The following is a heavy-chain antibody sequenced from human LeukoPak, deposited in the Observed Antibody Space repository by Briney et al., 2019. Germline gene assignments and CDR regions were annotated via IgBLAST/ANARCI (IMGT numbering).Heavy chain of an antibody. CDR1: GFTFSSYG. CDR2: IWYDGSNK. Sequence: TGGSLRLSCAASGFTFSSYGMHWVRQAPGKGLEWVAVIWYDGSNKYYADSVKGRFTISRDNSKNTLYLQMNSLRDEDTAVYYCARDFGDGYNFLDYWGQGTLVTVSS. CDR3: ARDFGDGYNFLDY. V-gene: IGHV3-33*01. J-gene: IGHJ4*02. D-gene: IGHD5-12*01.